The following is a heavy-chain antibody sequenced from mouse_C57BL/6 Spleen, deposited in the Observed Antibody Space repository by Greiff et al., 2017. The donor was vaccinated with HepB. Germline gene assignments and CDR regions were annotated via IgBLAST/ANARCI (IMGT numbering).Heavy chain of an antibody. CDR2: IDPSDSYT. V-gene: IGHV1-50*01. CDR3: VREGLRRGFAY. Sequence: VQLQQPGAELVKPGASVKLSCKASGYTFTSYWMPWVKQRPGQGLEWIGEIDPSDSYTNYNQKFKGKATLTVDTSSSTASMPLSSLTSKGSAVDYCVREGLRRGFAYWGQGTLVTVSA. CDR1: GYTFTSYW. J-gene: IGHJ3*01.